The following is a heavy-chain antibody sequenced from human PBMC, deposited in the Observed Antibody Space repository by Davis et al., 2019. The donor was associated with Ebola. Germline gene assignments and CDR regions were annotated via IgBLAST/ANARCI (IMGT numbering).Heavy chain of an antibody. Sequence: KVSCKGSGYSFTTYWIGWVRQMPGKGLEWTGLIYPGDSDTRYSPSFQGQVTISADKSISTAYLQLSSLKASDTAMYYCARPLSTVDQTWGQGTMVTVSS. J-gene: IGHJ3*01. CDR3: ARPLSTVDQT. D-gene: IGHD4-23*01. CDR2: IYPGDSDT. V-gene: IGHV5-51*01. CDR1: GYSFTTYW.